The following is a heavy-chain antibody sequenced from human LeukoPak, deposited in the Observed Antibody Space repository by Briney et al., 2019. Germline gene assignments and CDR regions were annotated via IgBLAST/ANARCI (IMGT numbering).Heavy chain of an antibody. J-gene: IGHJ4*02. D-gene: IGHD3-22*01. V-gene: IGHV3-7*01. Sequence: GGFLRLSCAASGFSFSSYWMGWVRQAPGKGLEWVANIKQDGSEKYYVDSVKGRFTISRDNVKNSLYLQMNSLRVEDTAVYYCARGGKFYYDSSGYPGDYWGQGTLVTVSS. CDR3: ARGGKFYYDSSGYPGDY. CDR1: GFSFSSYW. CDR2: IKQDGSEK.